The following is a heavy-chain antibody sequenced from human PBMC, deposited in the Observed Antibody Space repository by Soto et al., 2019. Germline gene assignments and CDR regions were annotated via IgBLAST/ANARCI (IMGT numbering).Heavy chain of an antibody. CDR3: AKWHQSIFGVVSTAA. V-gene: IGHV1-18*01. Sequence: VSVTVSCKASGYTFTSYGISWVRQAPGQGLEWMGWISAYNGNTNYAQKLQGRGNMTTDTSTSTAYMELRSLRSDDTAVYYCAKWHQSIFGVVSTAAWGQGTLVTVSS. D-gene: IGHD3-3*01. CDR1: GYTFTSYG. CDR2: ISAYNGNT. J-gene: IGHJ5*02.